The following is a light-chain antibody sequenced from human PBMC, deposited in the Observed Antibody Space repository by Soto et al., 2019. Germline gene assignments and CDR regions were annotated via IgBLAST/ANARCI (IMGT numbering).Light chain of an antibody. CDR2: AAS. Sequence: DIQMTQSPSSLSASVGDRVTITCRASESISNNLNWYQQKPGKAPKLLIYAASSLQSGVPSRSSGGGSGTDFTLTIGSLQPEDFTTYYCQQTYSTPRGAFGQGTKVDIK. J-gene: IGKJ1*01. CDR1: ESISNN. CDR3: QQTYSTPRGA. V-gene: IGKV1-39*01.